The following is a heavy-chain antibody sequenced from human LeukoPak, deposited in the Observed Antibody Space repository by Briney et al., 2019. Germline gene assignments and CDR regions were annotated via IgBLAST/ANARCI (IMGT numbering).Heavy chain of an antibody. J-gene: IGHJ4*02. CDR2: IKQGGSDK. D-gene: IGHD2-15*01. V-gene: IGHV3-7*01. CDR1: GFNFYNFW. CDR3: ARDSGSASSGLFDT. Sequence: GGSLRLSCEASGFNFYNFWMTWVRQSPGKGLQWVANIKQGGSDKYYVDAVKGRFTISRDNFRNLLYLEMKSLRVEDTAIYYCARDSGSASSGLFDTWGQGALVTVSS.